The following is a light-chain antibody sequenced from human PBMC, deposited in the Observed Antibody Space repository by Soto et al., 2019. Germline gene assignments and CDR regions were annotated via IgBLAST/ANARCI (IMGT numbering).Light chain of an antibody. CDR3: QHYDNLPPFT. Sequence: DIQMTQSPSSLSASVGARVTITCQASQDIRTSLSWFQQKPGRAPKLLIYGASYLETGVPSRFRGSGSGTDFTFTISSLQPGDIATYYCQHYDNLPPFTFGPGTKVDIK. CDR2: GAS. V-gene: IGKV1-33*01. J-gene: IGKJ3*01. CDR1: QDIRTS.